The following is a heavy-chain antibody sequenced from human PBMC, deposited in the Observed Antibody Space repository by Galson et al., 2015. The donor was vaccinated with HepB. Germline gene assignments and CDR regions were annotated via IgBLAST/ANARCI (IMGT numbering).Heavy chain of an antibody. D-gene: IGHD5-18*01. J-gene: IGHJ6*02. Sequence: SVKVSCKASAYTFIDYYIHWVRQAPGQGLEWMGWINPNSGGTKYAQKFQGRVTMTRDTSIITAYMELSRLRSDDTAMYYCARDLEDTRVNYYYYGMDVWGQGTTVIVSS. V-gene: IGHV1-2*02. CDR1: AYTFIDYY. CDR2: INPNSGGT. CDR3: ARDLEDTRVNYYYYGMDV.